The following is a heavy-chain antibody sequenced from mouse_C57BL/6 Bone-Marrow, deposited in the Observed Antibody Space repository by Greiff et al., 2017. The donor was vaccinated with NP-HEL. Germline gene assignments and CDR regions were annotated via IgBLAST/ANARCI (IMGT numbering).Heavy chain of an antibody. Sequence: EVKLMESGGGLVKPGGSLKLSCAASGFTFSDYGMHWVRQAPEKGLEWVAYISSGSSTIYYADTVKGRFTISRDNAKNTLFLQMTSLRSEDTAMYYCANFITPHYYAMDYWGQGTSVTVSS. V-gene: IGHV5-17*01. D-gene: IGHD1-2*01. CDR1: GFTFSDYG. CDR3: ANFITPHYYAMDY. CDR2: ISSGSSTI. J-gene: IGHJ4*01.